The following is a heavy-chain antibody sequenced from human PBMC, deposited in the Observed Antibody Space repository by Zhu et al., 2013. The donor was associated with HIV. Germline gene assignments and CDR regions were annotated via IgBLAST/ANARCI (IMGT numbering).Heavy chain of an antibody. D-gene: IGHD3-22*01. CDR3: ARSNYYDTSGYYYGGXY. V-gene: IGHV4-4*02. CDR1: GVSISSTNW. J-gene: IGHJ4*02. Sequence: QVQLQESGPGLVKPSGTLSLTCAVSGVSISSTNWWSWVRQPPGKGLEWIGEIYHSGSANYNPSLKSRVTMSVDKSKNHFSLKLTSVTAADTAVYYCARSNYYDTSGYYYGGXYWGQGTLVTVSS. CDR2: IYHSGSA.